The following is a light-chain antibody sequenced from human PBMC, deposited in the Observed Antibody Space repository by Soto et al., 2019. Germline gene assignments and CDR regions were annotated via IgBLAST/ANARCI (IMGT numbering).Light chain of an antibody. Sequence: QSVLTQPPSASASLGASVTLTCTLIGDYSHYNVDWYQLRPQKGPRFVMRVGTGGIVGSEGGGIPDRFSVLGSGQHRYLTINDIQEEDESDYYCGAEHDSGDSFVVVFGGGTKLTVL. J-gene: IGLJ2*01. V-gene: IGLV9-49*01. CDR3: GAEHDSGDSFVVV. CDR1: GDYSHYN. CDR2: VGTGGIVG.